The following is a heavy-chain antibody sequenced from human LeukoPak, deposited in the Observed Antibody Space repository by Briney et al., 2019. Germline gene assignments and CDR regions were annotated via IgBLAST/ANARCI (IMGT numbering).Heavy chain of an antibody. CDR1: GGSISSYY. D-gene: IGHD3-3*01. V-gene: IGHV4-59*01. J-gene: IGHJ6*02. CDR3: AKDLKNYDFWSGYYIALPIMDV. CDR2: IYYSGST. Sequence: PSETLSLTCTVSGGSISSYYWSWIRQPPGKGLEWIGYIYYSGSTNYNPSLKSRVTISVDTSKNQFSLKLSSVTAADTAVYYCAKDLKNYDFWSGYYIALPIMDVWGQGTTVTVSS.